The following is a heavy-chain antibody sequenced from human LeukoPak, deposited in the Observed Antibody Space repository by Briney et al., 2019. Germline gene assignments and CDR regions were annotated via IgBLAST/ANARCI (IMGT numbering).Heavy chain of an antibody. Sequence: SETLSLTCTVSGGSISSSSYSWGWIRQPPGKGLEWIGTIYYSGSTYYNPSLKSRVTISVDTSKNQFSLKLSSVTAADTAVYYCARQKSYCGGGSCYHFDYWGQGTLVTVSS. D-gene: IGHD2-15*01. CDR2: IYYSGST. CDR1: GGSISSSSYS. CDR3: ARQKSYCGGGSCYHFDY. J-gene: IGHJ4*02. V-gene: IGHV4-39*01.